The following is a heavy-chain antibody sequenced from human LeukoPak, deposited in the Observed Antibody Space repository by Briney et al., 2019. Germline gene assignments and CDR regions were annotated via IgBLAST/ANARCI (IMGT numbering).Heavy chain of an antibody. V-gene: IGHV4-34*01. CDR1: GGSFSGYY. D-gene: IGHD2-15*01. J-gene: IGHJ5*02. Sequence: SETLSLTCAVYGGSFSGYYWSWIRQPPGKGLEWIGEINHSGSTNYNPSLTSRVTISVDTSKNQFSLKLSSVTAADTAVYYCARLRSCSGGSCYSPWFDPWGQGTLVTVSS. CDR2: INHSGST. CDR3: ARLRSCSGGSCYSPWFDP.